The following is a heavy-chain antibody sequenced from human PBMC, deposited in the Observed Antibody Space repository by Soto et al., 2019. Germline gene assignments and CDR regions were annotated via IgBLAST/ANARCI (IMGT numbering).Heavy chain of an antibody. CDR3: ATAAYSTSWYDF. V-gene: IGHV1-46*01. D-gene: IGHD6-13*01. Sequence: QVQLVQSGAEVKKPGASVKLSCKSSEYTFTDYYIHWVRQAPGQGLEWMGLINPSGGSTSYAQKFQGRVTMTRDTSTSTVSMALSSLRSEDTAVYYCATAAYSTSWYDFWGQGTLVTVSS. CDR2: INPSGGST. J-gene: IGHJ5*01. CDR1: EYTFTDYY.